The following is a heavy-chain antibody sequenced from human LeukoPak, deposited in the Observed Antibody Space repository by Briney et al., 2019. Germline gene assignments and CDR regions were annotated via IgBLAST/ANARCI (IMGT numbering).Heavy chain of an antibody. Sequence: SETLSLTCAVYGGSFGGYYWSWIRQPPGKGLEWIGEINHSGSTNYNPSLKSRVTISVDTSKNQFSLKLSSVTAAATAVYYCASFPGIAVAGRTIDYWGQGTLVTVSP. J-gene: IGHJ4*02. V-gene: IGHV4-34*01. CDR2: INHSGST. CDR3: ASFPGIAVAGRTIDY. CDR1: GGSFGGYY. D-gene: IGHD6-19*01.